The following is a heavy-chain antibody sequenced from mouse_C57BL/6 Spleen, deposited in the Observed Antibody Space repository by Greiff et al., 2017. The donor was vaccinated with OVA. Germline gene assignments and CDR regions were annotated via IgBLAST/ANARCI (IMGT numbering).Heavy chain of an antibody. D-gene: IGHD2-5*01. CDR3: ARTEYISNYFWFAY. Sequence: EVKLMESGPELVKPGASVKMSCKASGYTFTDYNMHWVKQSHGKSLEWIGYINPNNGGTSYNQKFKGKATLTVNKSSSTAYMELRSLTSEDSAVYYCARTEYISNYFWFAYWGQGTLVTVSA. V-gene: IGHV1-22*01. CDR2: INPNNGGT. CDR1: GYTFTDYN. J-gene: IGHJ3*01.